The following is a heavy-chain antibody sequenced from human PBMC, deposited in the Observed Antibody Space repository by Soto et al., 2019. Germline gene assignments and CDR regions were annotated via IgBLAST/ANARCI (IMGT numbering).Heavy chain of an antibody. CDR2: MNPNSGNT. CDR3: ARERTRGFDT. J-gene: IGHJ5*02. CDR1: GYTFTSYD. V-gene: IGHV1-8*01. Sequence: QVQLVQSGAEVKKPGASVKVSCKASGYTFTSYDINWVRQATGQGLEWMGWMNPNSGNTAYAQKFLGRVTMTRNTSRRTAYMELSSLSSEDTAGDYCARERTRGFDTWGQGTLVTVSS.